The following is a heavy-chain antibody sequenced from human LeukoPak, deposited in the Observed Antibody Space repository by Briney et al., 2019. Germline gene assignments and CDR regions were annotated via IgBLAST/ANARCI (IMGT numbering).Heavy chain of an antibody. V-gene: IGHV3-23*01. D-gene: IGHD3-22*01. CDR2: INGSGGST. CDR3: AKSAMSDSSGYYFDS. J-gene: IGHJ4*02. Sequence: QPGGSLRLSCAASGFTSGIYAMSWVRHAPGKGLEWVSTINGSGGSTYYADSVKGRFTISRDNSYNALYLQMNSLRAEDTAVYYCAKSAMSDSSGYYFDSWGQGTLVTVSS. CDR1: GFTSGIYA.